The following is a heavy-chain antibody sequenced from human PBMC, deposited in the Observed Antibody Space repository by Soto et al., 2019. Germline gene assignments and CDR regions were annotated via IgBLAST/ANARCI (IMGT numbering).Heavy chain of an antibody. D-gene: IGHD3-22*01. CDR2: IQPGNSDT. CDR1: GYTFTAYW. Sequence: LKISCKGSGYTFTAYWIAWVRQMPGRGLEWMGIIQPGNSDTRYSPSFQGQVTISADKSISTVYLQWSTLKASDTAMYYCARHSIGVGPPFDYWGQGILVTVSS. CDR3: ARHSIGVGPPFDY. V-gene: IGHV5-51*01. J-gene: IGHJ4*02.